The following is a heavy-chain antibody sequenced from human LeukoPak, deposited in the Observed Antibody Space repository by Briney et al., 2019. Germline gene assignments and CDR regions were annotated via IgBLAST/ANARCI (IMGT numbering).Heavy chain of an antibody. CDR2: IKQDGSEK. CDR3: TRVEETATTAAIIRKYSYYYYYMDV. D-gene: IGHD4-11*01. CDR1: GFTFSSYW. Sequence: GGSLRLSCAASGFTFSSYWMSWVRQAPGKGLEWVANIKQDGSEKYYVDSVKGRFTISRDNAKNSLYLQMNSLRAEDTAVYYCTRVEETATTAAIIRKYSYYYYYMDVWGKGNTVTVSS. V-gene: IGHV3-7*01. J-gene: IGHJ6*03.